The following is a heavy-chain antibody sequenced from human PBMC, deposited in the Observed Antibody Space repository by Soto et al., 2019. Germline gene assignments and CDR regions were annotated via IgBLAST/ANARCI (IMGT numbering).Heavy chain of an antibody. Sequence: VQLVESGGGLIQPGGSLRLSCAASGFTVSSNYMSWVRQAPGKGLEWVSVIYSGGSTYYADSVKGRFTISRDNSKNTLSLQMNSLRAEDTAVYYCARGKWAGAATPIEYWGQGTLVTVSS. CDR3: ARGKWAGAATPIEY. CDR1: GFTVSSNY. D-gene: IGHD2-15*01. J-gene: IGHJ4*02. V-gene: IGHV3-53*01. CDR2: IYSGGST.